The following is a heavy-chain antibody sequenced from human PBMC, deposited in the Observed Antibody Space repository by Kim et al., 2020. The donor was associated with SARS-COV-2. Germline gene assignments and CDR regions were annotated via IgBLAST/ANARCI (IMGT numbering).Heavy chain of an antibody. CDR3: AKDKSGSYPNWFDP. D-gene: IGHD1-26*01. CDR2: IVGDGGST. J-gene: IGHJ5*02. Sequence: GGSLRLSCAASGFTFSSYAMTWVRQAPGKGLEWVSAIVGDGGSTFYVDSVKGRFTISRDNSKNTLYLQMNSLRAEDTAVYYCAKDKSGSYPNWFDPWGQGTLVTVSS. V-gene: IGHV3-23*01. CDR1: GFTFSSYA.